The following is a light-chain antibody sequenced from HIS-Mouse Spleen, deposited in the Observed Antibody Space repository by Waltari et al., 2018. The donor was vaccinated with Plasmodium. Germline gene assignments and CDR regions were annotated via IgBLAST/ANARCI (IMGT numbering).Light chain of an antibody. CDR1: ALPRKY. V-gene: IGLV3-10*01. CDR2: EDS. Sequence: SYDLTQPPSVSVSPGQPAGTPCSGDALPRKYAYWYPQKSGQAPVLVIYEDSKRPSGIPERFSGSSSGTMATLTISGAQVEDEADYYCYSTDSSGNHRVFGGGTKLTVL. J-gene: IGLJ3*02. CDR3: YSTDSSGNHRV.